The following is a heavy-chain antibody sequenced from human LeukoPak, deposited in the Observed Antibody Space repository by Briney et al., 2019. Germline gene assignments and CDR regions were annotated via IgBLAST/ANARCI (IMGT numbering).Heavy chain of an antibody. J-gene: IGHJ5*02. D-gene: IGHD6-13*01. CDR2: FDPEDGET. Sequence: ASEKVSCKVSGYTLTELSMHWVRQAPGKGLEWMGGFDPEDGETIYAQKFQGRVTMTEDTSTDTAYMELSSLRSEDTVVYYCATGAAAGNWFDPWGQGTLVTVSS. CDR3: ATGAAAGNWFDP. V-gene: IGHV1-24*01. CDR1: GYTLTELS.